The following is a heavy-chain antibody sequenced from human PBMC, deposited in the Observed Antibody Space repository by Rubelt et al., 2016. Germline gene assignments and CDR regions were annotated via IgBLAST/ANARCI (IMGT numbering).Heavy chain of an antibody. Sequence: ESGGGVVQPGGSLRLSCAASGFTLNRFGMHWVRQAPGKGLEWVSNISGGGGSTHYADSVKGRFTISRDNSKNMLYLQMNSLRAEDTAVYYCARDPNSYGSRAGSDYWGQGTLVTVSS. CDR1: GFTLNRFG. D-gene: IGHD5-18*01. J-gene: IGHJ4*02. V-gene: IGHV3-23*01. CDR3: ARDPNSYGSRAGSDY. CDR2: ISGGGGST.